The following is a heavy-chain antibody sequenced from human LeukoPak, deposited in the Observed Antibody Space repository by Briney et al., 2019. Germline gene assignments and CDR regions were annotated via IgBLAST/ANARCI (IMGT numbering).Heavy chain of an antibody. V-gene: IGHV4-34*01. CDR1: GGSFSNYY. J-gene: IGHJ4*02. CDR2: INHSGST. Sequence: ETLSLTCAVYGGSFSNYYWSWIRQPPGKGLEWIGEINHSGSTNYNPSLKSRVTISVDTSKNQFSLKLSSVTAADTAMYYCARVWDYWGQGTLVTVSS. CDR3: ARVWDY.